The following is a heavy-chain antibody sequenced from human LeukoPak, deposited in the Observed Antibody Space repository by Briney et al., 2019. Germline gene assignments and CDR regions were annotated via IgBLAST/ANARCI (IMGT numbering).Heavy chain of an antibody. CDR2: ISAYNGNT. J-gene: IGHJ4*02. CDR1: GYTFTSYG. D-gene: IGHD1-26*01. Sequence: GASVKVSCKXSGYTFTSYGISWVRQAPGQGLEWMGWISAYNGNTNYAQKLQGRVTMTTDKSTSTAYMELRSLRSDDTAVYYCAREGTYSGSYPIDYWGQGTLVTVSS. CDR3: AREGTYSGSYPIDY. V-gene: IGHV1-18*01.